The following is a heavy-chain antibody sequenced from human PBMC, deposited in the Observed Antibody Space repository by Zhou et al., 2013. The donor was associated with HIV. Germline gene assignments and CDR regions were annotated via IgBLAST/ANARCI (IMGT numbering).Heavy chain of an antibody. J-gene: IGHJ4*02. CDR1: GGTFSSYA. Sequence: QVQLVQSGAEVKKPGSSVKVSCKASGGTFSSYAISWVRQAPGQGLEWMGGIIPIFGTANYAQKFQGRVTITTDSSTSAADLELSGLTSDDTAVYYCARCSSSSRWHFDYWGQGTLVTVSS. D-gene: IGHD6-6*01. V-gene: IGHV1-69*05. CDR2: IIPIFGTA. CDR3: ARCSSSSRWHFDY.